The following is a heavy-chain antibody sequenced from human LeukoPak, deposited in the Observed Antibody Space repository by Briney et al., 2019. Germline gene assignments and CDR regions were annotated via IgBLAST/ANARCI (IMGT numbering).Heavy chain of an antibody. CDR2: IYYSGST. V-gene: IGHV4-59*01. J-gene: IGHJ6*03. D-gene: IGHD3-9*01. CDR3: ARGRLLRYFDWLPADYYYYYYMDV. Sequence: SETLSLTCTVSGGSISSYYWSWIRQPPGKGLEWIGYIYYSGSTNYNPSLKSRVTISVDTSKNQFSLKLSSVTAADTAVYYCARGRLLRYFDWLPADYYYYYYMDVWGKGTTVTISS. CDR1: GGSISSYY.